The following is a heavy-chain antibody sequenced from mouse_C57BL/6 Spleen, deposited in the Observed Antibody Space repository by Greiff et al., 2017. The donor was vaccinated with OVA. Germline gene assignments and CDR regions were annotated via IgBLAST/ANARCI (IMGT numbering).Heavy chain of an antibody. J-gene: IGHJ2*01. V-gene: IGHV1-26*01. D-gene: IGHD1-1*01. CDR2: INPNNGGI. Sequence: EVQLHQSGPELVKPGASVKISCKASGYTFTDYYMNWVKQSHGKSLEWIGDINPNNGGISYNQKFKGKATLTVDKSSSTAYMELRSLTSEDSAVYYCAGRGVSYGSPHDFDYWGQGTTLTVSS. CDR3: AGRGVSYGSPHDFDY. CDR1: GYTFTDYY.